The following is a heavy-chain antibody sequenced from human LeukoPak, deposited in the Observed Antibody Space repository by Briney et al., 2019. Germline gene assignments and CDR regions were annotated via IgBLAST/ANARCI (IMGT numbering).Heavy chain of an antibody. Sequence: PGRSLRLSCAASGFTFSSYGMHWVRQAPGKGLEWVAVIWYDGSNKYYADSVKGRFTISRDNSKNTLYLQMNSLRAEDTAVYYCAPDYDSSGFSPAYWGQGTLVTVSS. CDR2: IWYDGSNK. CDR3: APDYDSSGFSPAY. V-gene: IGHV3-33*01. J-gene: IGHJ4*02. D-gene: IGHD3-22*01. CDR1: GFTFSSYG.